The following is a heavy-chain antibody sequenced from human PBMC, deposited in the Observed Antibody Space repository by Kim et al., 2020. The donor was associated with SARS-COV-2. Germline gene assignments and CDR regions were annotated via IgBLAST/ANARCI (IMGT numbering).Heavy chain of an antibody. V-gene: IGHV3-30*03. D-gene: IGHD5-18*01. CDR3: ARAPKGYSYGKFDS. Sequence: ADSVKGRFTISRDISKNTLYLQMNSLGAEDTAVYYCARAPKGYSYGKFDSWGQGTLVTVSS. J-gene: IGHJ4*02.